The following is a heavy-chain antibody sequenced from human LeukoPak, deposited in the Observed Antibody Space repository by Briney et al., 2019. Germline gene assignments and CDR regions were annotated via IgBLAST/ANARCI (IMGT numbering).Heavy chain of an antibody. V-gene: IGHV3-69-1*02. Sequence: SISTTTYYADSVKGRFTISRDNAKNSLHLQMNSLRAEDTAVYYCARDPRYYDSSGSKDVDNWGQGTLVTVSS. J-gene: IGHJ4*02. D-gene: IGHD3-22*01. CDR3: ARDPRYYDSSGSKDVDN. CDR2: SISTTT.